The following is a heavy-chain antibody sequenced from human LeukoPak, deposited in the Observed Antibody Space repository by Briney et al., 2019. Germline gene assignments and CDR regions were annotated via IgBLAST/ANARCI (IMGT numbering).Heavy chain of an antibody. J-gene: IGHJ4*02. CDR2: SYDGSNK. CDR3: AKVYQLGTSPPPDY. Sequence: SYDGSNKYYADSVKGRFTISRDNSENTLYLQMNSLRAEDTAVYYCAKVYQLGTSPPPDYWGQGTLVTVSS. V-gene: IGHV3-30*18. D-gene: IGHD7-27*01.